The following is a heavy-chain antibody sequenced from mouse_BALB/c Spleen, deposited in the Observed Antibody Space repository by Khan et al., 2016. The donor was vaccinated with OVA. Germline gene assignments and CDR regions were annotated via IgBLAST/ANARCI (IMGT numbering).Heavy chain of an antibody. D-gene: IGHD1-2*01. Sequence: VQLQQSGPELVKPGASVKISCKTSGYTFTEYTMHWVKQSHGKSLEWIGRINPNNGGTSYNQKFKGKATLTVDTSSTTAYMELRSLTSEDSAVYYCARRDYYAYFWFFAVWGAGTTVTVSS. CDR1: GYTFTEYT. CDR3: ARRDYYAYFWFFAV. V-gene: IGHV1-22*01. CDR2: INPNNGGT. J-gene: IGHJ1*01.